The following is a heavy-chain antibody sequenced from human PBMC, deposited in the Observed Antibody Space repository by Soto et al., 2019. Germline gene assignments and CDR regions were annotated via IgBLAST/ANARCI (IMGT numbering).Heavy chain of an antibody. D-gene: IGHD2-2*01. V-gene: IGHV4-59*01. J-gene: IGHJ4*02. Sequence: QVQLQESGPGLVKPSETLSLTCTVSGGSISSYYWNWIRQVPGKGLEWIGYIYYSGSTHYNPSLKSRVTISVDTSKKQFSLKLSSVTAADTAVYYCARDLPLCSVANCYAGYFDYWGQGALVTVSS. CDR1: GGSISSYY. CDR2: IYYSGST. CDR3: ARDLPLCSVANCYAGYFDY.